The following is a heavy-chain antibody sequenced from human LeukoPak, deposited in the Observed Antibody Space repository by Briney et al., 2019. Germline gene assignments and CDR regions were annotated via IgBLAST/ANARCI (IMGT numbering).Heavy chain of an antibody. D-gene: IGHD6-13*01. Sequence: PGGSLRLSCAASGFTFSSYWMHWVRQAPGKGLVWVLRINSDGSSTSYADSVKGRFTISRDNAKNTLYLQMNSLRAEDTAVYYCARDSSSSFDYWGQGTLVTVSS. CDR3: ARDSSSSFDY. CDR2: INSDGSST. J-gene: IGHJ4*02. CDR1: GFTFSSYW. V-gene: IGHV3-74*01.